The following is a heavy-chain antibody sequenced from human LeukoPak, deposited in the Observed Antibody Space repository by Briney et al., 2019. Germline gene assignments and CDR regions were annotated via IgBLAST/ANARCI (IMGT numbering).Heavy chain of an antibody. CDR2: ISSSGSTI. V-gene: IGHV3-48*03. CDR3: ARDRYIGVRFDY. J-gene: IGHJ4*02. Sequence: GGPLRLSCAASGFTFSSYEMNWVRQAPGKGLEWVSYISSSGSTIYYADSVKGRFTISRDNAKNSLYLQMNSLRAEDTAVYYCARDRYIGVRFDYWGQGTLVTVSS. D-gene: IGHD3-9*01. CDR1: GFTFSSYE.